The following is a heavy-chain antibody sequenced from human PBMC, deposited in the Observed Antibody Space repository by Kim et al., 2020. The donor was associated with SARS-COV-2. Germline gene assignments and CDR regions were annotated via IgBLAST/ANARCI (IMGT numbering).Heavy chain of an antibody. CDR2: ST. D-gene: IGHD3-10*01. Sequence: STNDHPSLKSRVTMSLDTSKNEFSLRLKSVTAADTAVYYCARDMGLGYFDYWGQGALVTVSS. CDR3: ARDMGLGYFDY. J-gene: IGHJ4*02. V-gene: IGHV4-4*07.